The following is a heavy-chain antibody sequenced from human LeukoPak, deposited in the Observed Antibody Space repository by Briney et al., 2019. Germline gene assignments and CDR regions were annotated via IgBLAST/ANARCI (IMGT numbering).Heavy chain of an antibody. D-gene: IGHD4-17*01. J-gene: IGHJ1*01. CDR2: ISSSSSYI. CDR3: AKENYGDSTGGRFQH. CDR1: GFTFSSYS. Sequence: GGSLRLSCAASGFTFSSYSMNWVRQAPGKGLEWVSSISSSSSYIYYADSVKGRFTISRVNSKNTLYLQMDSLRAEDTAVYYCAKENYGDSTGGRFQHWGQGTLVTVSS. V-gene: IGHV3-21*04.